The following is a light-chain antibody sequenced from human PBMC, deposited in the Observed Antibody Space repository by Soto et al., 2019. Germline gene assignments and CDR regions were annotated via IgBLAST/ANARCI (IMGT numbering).Light chain of an antibody. J-gene: IGLJ1*01. CDR3: SSYTSSSTPYD. CDR2: DVS. CDR1: SSDVGGYNY. V-gene: IGLV2-14*01. Sequence: QSVLTQPASVSGSPGQSITISCTGTSSDVGGYNYVSWYQQHPGKAPKLMIYDVSNRPSGVSNRFSGSKSGNTASLTISGRQDEDEADYHCSSYTSSSTPYDFGTGTKVTVL.